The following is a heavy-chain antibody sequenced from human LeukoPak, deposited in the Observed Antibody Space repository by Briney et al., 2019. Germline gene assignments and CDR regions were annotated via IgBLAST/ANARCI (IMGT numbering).Heavy chain of an antibody. J-gene: IGHJ4*02. Sequence: GGSLRLSCAASGFTFSSYWMHWVRHAPGKGLVWVSRINCGGSSTNYADPVKGRFTFSRNNANNTLYLQMSSLRAEDTADYYGSRARGYDILEYWGQGTLVTVSS. CDR1: GFTFSSYW. D-gene: IGHD5-12*01. V-gene: IGHV3-74*01. CDR2: INCGGSST. CDR3: SRARGYDILEY.